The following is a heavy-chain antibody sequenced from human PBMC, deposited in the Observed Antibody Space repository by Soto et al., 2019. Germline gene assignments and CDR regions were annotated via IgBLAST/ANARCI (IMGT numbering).Heavy chain of an antibody. CDR1: GFTFSTFS. D-gene: IGHD1-26*01. J-gene: IGHJ4*02. CDR3: ARDLAWAFDS. Sequence: PGGALRLSCAASGFTFSTFSMNWVRQAPGKGLEWLSYIGGSGGCISYADSVKGRFTSSRDNGKNTLYLQMSSLRDADTAVYYCARDLAWAFDSWGQGALVTVSS. CDR2: IGGSGGCI. V-gene: IGHV3-48*02.